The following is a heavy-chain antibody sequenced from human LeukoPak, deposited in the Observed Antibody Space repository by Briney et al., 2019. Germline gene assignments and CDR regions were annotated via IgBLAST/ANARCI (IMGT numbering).Heavy chain of an antibody. CDR3: ATEIVVVVAAAPSGWFDF. CDR1: GFTFNNAW. V-gene: IGHV3-15*01. D-gene: IGHD2-15*01. CDR2: IKSKTDGGTT. Sequence: SGGSLRLSCAASGFTFNNAWMSWVRQAPGKGLEWVGRIKSKTDGGTTDYAAPVKGRFTISRDDSKNTLYLQMNSLKTEDTAVYYCATEIVVVVAAAPSGWFDFWGQGTLVTVSS. J-gene: IGHJ4*02.